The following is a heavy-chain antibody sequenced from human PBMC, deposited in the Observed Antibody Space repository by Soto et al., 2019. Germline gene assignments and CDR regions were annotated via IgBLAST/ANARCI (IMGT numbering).Heavy chain of an antibody. J-gene: IGHJ4*02. CDR3: ASLKGAAIG. V-gene: IGHV3-33*01. D-gene: IGHD2-2*01. CDR1: GFIFSSYG. CDR2: IWYDGSDK. Sequence: QVQLVESGGGVVQPGRSLRLSCSASGFIFSSYGMHWVRQAPGKGLQWVAVIWYDGSDKDYADSVKGRFTISRDNSKNTLYLQMNSLRAEDTAVYYCASLKGAAIGWGQGTLVTVSS.